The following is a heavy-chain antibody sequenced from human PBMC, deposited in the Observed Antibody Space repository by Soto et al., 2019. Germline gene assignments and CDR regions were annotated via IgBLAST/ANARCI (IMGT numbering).Heavy chain of an antibody. CDR3: ARTYSSSWSPLEY. CDR2: INHSGGT. Sequence: QVQLQQWGAGLLKPSETLSLTCAVYGGSFSGYYWSWIRQPPGKGLEWIGEINHSGGTNYNPSLKRRITISVDTSKNQFSLKLTSVTAADTAVDYCARTYSSSWSPLEYWGQGTLVTVSS. V-gene: IGHV4-34*01. J-gene: IGHJ4*02. CDR1: GGSFSGYY. D-gene: IGHD6-13*01.